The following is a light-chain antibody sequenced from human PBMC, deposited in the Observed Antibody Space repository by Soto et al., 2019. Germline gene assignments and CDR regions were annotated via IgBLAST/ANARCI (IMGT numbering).Light chain of an antibody. J-gene: IGKJ2*01. CDR1: QSISSNY. CDR3: QQYGNSPPFT. V-gene: IGKV3-20*01. CDR2: DTS. Sequence: EIVLTQSPGTLSLSPGERATLSCRASQSISSNYLGWYQQKPGQAPRLLIYDTSSRATGIPDRFSGSGSGTDSTLTISRLEPEDFAVYYCQQYGNSPPFTFGQGTKPEI.